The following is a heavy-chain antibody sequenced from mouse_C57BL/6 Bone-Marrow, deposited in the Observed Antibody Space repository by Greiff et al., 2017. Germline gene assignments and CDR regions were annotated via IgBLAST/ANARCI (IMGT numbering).Heavy chain of an antibody. CDR1: GYSITSGYY. J-gene: IGHJ1*03. V-gene: IGHV3-6*01. CDR2: ISYDGSN. CDR3: ARRFDV. Sequence: EVQLQQSGPGLVKPSQSLSLTCSVTGYSITSGYYWNWIRQFPGNKLEWMGYISYDGSNNYNPSLKNRISITRDTSKNQFFLKLDSVTTEDTATYYGARRFDVWGTGTTVTVTS.